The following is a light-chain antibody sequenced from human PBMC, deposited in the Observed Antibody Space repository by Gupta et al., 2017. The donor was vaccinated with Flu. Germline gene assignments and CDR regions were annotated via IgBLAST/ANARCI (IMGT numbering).Light chain of an antibody. CDR1: SSNIGAGYN. CDR2: GNN. J-gene: IGLJ3*02. CDR3: QSYETTRMSLWL. Sequence: VLPQPPSVSAAPGQRATLSCSGSSSNIGAGYNVHWYQQHPGTAPRLLIYGNNNRPSGMPNRFSGAKSGASASLASTRLQAEDEGDYYCQSYETTRMSLWLFGGGTRLTVL. V-gene: IGLV1-40*01.